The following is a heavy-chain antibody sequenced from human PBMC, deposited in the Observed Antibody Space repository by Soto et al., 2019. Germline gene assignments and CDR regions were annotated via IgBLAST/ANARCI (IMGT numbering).Heavy chain of an antibody. CDR3: AKGKIRSHYPDY. CDR1: GFTFSSYA. CDR2: ISGSGGST. V-gene: IGHV3-23*01. D-gene: IGHD3-3*01. J-gene: IGHJ4*02. Sequence: EVQLLESGGGLVQPGGSLRLSCAASGFTFSSYAMSWVRQAPGKGLEWVSAISGSGGSTYYADSVKGRFTISRDNSKNTPYLQMNSLRAEDTAVYYCAKGKIRSHYPDYWGQGTLVTVSS.